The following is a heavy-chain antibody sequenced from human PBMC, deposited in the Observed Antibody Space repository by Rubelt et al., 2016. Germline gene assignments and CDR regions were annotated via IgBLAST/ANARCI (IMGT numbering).Heavy chain of an antibody. D-gene: IGHD3-16*01. CDR2: IDPSGGST. CDR3: AREGPASWGYYYYGMDV. J-gene: IGHJ6*02. Sequence: IDPSGGSTSYAQKFQGRVTMTRDTSTSTVYMELSSLRSEDTAVYYCAREGPASWGYYYYGMDVWGQGTTVTVSS. V-gene: IGHV1-46*01.